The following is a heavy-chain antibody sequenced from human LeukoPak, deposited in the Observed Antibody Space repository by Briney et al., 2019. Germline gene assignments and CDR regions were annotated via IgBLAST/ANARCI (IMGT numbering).Heavy chain of an antibody. CDR1: GYAFTSYY. CDR2: IYPGDSDT. Sequence: KVSCEASGYAFTSYYMQWVRQAPGQGLEWMGIIYPGDSDTRYSPSFQGQVTISADKSISTAYLQWSSLKASDTAMYYCARIEAYSSSWYYFDYWGQGTLVTVSS. CDR3: ARIEAYSSSWYYFDY. V-gene: IGHV5-51*01. D-gene: IGHD6-13*01. J-gene: IGHJ4*02.